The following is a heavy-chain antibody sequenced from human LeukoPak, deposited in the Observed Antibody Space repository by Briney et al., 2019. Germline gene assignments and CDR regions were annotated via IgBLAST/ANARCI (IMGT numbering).Heavy chain of an antibody. J-gene: IGHJ6*02. CDR2: IKQDGSEE. CDR3: ARVFKARIAAAGNYYYYGMDV. Sequence: GGSLRLSCAASGFTFSSYWMSWVRKAPGKGQEWVANIKQDGSEEYYVDSVKGRFTISRDNAKNSLYLQMNSLRAEDTAVYYCARVFKARIAAAGNYYYYGMDVWGQGTTVTVSS. V-gene: IGHV3-7*01. CDR1: GFTFSSYW. D-gene: IGHD6-13*01.